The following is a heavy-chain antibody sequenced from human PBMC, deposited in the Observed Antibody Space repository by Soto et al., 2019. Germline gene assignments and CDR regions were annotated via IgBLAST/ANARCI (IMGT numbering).Heavy chain of an antibody. CDR3: AKDSGGGVGLFDY. CDR2: ISWKSGSV. V-gene: IGHV3-9*01. D-gene: IGHD3-16*01. J-gene: IGHJ4*02. Sequence: EVQLVESGGGLVQPGRSLRLSCGASGFTFNDHAMHWVRQAPGKGLECVSGISWKSGSVCYADSVKGGFTISRDNAKNSVYLQMGSLRAEDTALYDCAKDSGGGVGLFDYWGQGTLVTVSS. CDR1: GFTFNDHA.